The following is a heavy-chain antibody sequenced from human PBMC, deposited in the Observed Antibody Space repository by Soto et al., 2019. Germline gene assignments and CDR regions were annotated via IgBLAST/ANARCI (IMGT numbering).Heavy chain of an antibody. D-gene: IGHD3-9*01. CDR3: AREQGLLRYGYSEY. CDR2: IGNDPSYL. CDR1: GFSFSRHS. Sequence: EVQLVESGGGLVKPGGSLRLSCEASGFSFSRHSMNWVRQAPGKGLEWVSSIGNDPSYLYYAGSVKGRFTISRDNAKNSLYLQMNSLRVEGTAVYYCAREQGLLRYGYSEYWGQGTPVTVSS. V-gene: IGHV3-21*06. J-gene: IGHJ4*02.